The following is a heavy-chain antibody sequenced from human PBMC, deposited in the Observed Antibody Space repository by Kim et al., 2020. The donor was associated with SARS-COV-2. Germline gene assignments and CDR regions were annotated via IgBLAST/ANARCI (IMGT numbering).Heavy chain of an antibody. CDR3: ARAKSTAYGSGFDY. V-gene: IGHV3-13*04. Sequence: GGSLRLSCAASGFTFSSYDMHWVRQATGKGLEWVSAIGTAGDTYYPGSVKGRFTISRENAKNSLYLQMNSLRAGDTAVYYCARAKSTAYGSGFDYWGQGTLVTVSS. CDR2: IGTAGDT. J-gene: IGHJ4*02. D-gene: IGHD5-18*01. CDR1: GFTFSSYD.